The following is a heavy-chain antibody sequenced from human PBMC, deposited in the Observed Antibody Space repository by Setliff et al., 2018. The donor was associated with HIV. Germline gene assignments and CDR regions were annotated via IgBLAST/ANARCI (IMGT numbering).Heavy chain of an antibody. CDR3: ARDITMVRGVMGV. Sequence: SETLSLTCAVSGDSISSGGYYWSWIRQHPGKGLEWIGYIYYSGSTYYNPSLKSRVTISVDTSKNQFSLKLSSVTAADTAVYYCARDITMVRGVMGVWCKGTTVTVSS. CDR1: GDSISSGGYY. CDR2: IYYSGST. D-gene: IGHD3-10*01. J-gene: IGHJ6*04. V-gene: IGHV4-31*11.